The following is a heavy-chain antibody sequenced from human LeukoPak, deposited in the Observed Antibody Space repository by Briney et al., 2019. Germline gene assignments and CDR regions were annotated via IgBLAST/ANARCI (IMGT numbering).Heavy chain of an antibody. CDR2: IIGSGVNT. V-gene: IGHV3-23*01. J-gene: IGHJ4*02. D-gene: IGHD6-19*01. CDR3: AKRLSHSFDS. CDR1: GFTLSSYA. Sequence: GGSLRLSCAASGFTLSSYAMNWVRQAPGKGLEWVSAIIGSGVNTYYADSVKGRFTISRDNSKNTLYLQMNSLRAEDTAVYYCAKRLSHSFDSWGQGTLVTVSP.